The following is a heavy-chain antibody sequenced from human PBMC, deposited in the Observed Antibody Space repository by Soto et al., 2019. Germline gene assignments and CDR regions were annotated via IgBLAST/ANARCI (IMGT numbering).Heavy chain of an antibody. CDR1: GGSFSGYY. D-gene: IGHD3-3*01. V-gene: IGHV4-34*01. CDR2: INHSGST. J-gene: IGHJ3*02. CDR3: ATLALRFHGAFAI. Sequence: QVQLQQWGAGLLKPSETLSLTCAVYGGSFSGYYWSWIRQPPGKGLEWIGEINHSGSTNYNPSLKSRVTISVDTSKNQFSMKLSSVTAADTAVYYCATLALRFHGAFAIWGQGTMVTVSS.